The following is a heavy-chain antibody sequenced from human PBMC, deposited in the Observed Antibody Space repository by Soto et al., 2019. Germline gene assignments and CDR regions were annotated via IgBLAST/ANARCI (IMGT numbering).Heavy chain of an antibody. CDR1: GFSFSISP. J-gene: IGHJ4*02. CDR2: ISYDGTNK. V-gene: IGHV3-30-3*01. D-gene: IGHD7-27*01. CDR3: ARDPNTSGRQHWAFNYFDS. Sequence: GGSLRLSCAASGFSFSISPMHWVRLAPGKGPEWVALISYDGTNKFYADSVKVRFTISRDNSKSTLYLQVHSLRPEDAAVYYCARDPNTSGRQHWAFNYFDSWGQGTLVTVSS.